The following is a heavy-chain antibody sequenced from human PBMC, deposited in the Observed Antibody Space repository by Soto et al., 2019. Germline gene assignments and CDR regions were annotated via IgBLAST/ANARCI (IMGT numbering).Heavy chain of an antibody. Sequence: ASVKVSCKASGYIFTGYYMHWVRQAPGQGLEWMGWINPNSGDTNYTQKFQGWVTMTRDTSISTAYMELSRLRSDDTAVYYCATARVSIAVAGETEYYFDYWGQGTPVTVSS. CDR2: INPNSGDT. J-gene: IGHJ4*02. CDR1: GYIFTGYY. D-gene: IGHD6-19*01. CDR3: ATARVSIAVAGETEYYFDY. V-gene: IGHV1-2*04.